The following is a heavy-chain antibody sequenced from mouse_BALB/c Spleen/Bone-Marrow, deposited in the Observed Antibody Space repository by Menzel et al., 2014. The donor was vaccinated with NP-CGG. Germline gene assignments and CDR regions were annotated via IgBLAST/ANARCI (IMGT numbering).Heavy chain of an antibody. V-gene: IGHV1-4*02. CDR3: GRXXXXSXXXDX. CDR1: GYTFTGYT. J-gene: IGHJ2*01. CDR2: IVPRSGCT. Sequence: LXESASXXARPGASVRLSCRASGYTFTGYTMQWVKQRPGQGLEWIGDIVPRSGCTDYNQKFKDKTTLTADKSSNTAFMQLIRLTSEDSAVIXCGRXXXXSXXXDXXXQGTXLTV.